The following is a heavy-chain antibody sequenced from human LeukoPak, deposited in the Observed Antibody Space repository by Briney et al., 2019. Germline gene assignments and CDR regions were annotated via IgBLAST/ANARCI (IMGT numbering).Heavy chain of an antibody. J-gene: IGHJ4*02. CDR1: GFTFSDYY. Sequence: GGSLRLSCAACGFTFSDYYMSWIRQAPGKGLEWVSYISSSSSYTNYADSVKGRFTISRDNAKNSLYLQMNGQRAEDTAVDYCAREINDSGYDCLDYWGQGTLVTVSS. D-gene: IGHD5-12*01. CDR2: ISSSSSYT. V-gene: IGHV3-11*06. CDR3: AREINDSGYDCLDY.